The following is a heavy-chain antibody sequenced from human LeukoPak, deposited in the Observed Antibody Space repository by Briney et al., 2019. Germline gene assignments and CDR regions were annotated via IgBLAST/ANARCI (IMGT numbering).Heavy chain of an antibody. CDR3: ARGPTRYYFDC. CDR2: IYYSGST. CDR1: GGSISSYY. V-gene: IGHV4-59*01. J-gene: IGHJ4*02. Sequence: SETLSLTCTVSGGSISSYYWSWIRQPPGKGLEWIGYIYYSGSTNYNPSLKSRVTISVDTSKNQFSLKLRSVTAADTAVYYCARGPTRYYFDCWGQGTLVTVSS. D-gene: IGHD4-17*01.